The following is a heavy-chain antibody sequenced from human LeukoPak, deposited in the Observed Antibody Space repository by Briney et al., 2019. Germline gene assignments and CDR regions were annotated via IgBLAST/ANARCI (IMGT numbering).Heavy chain of an antibody. CDR2: IRSKAYGGTT. Sequence: GGSLRLSCTVSGFTFGDYTMSWFRQAQAKGLEWVGFIRSKAYGGTTEYAASVKGRFTISRDDSKSIAYLQMNSLKTEDTAVYYCTASSGWYYFDYWGRGTLVTVSS. D-gene: IGHD6-19*01. CDR1: GFTFGDYT. V-gene: IGHV3-49*03. CDR3: TASSGWYYFDY. J-gene: IGHJ4*02.